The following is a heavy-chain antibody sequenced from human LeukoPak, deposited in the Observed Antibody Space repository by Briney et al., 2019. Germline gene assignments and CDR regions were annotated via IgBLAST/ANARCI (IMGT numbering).Heavy chain of an antibody. V-gene: IGHV3-30*02. J-gene: IGHJ6*02. Sequence: GGSLRLSCAASGLTFSSYGMHWVRQAPGKGLEWVAFIRYDGSNKYYADSVKGRFTISRGNSKNTLYLQMNSLRAEDTAVYYCANGPFGELTPPYYYYYYGMDVWGQGTTVTVSS. CDR1: GLTFSSYG. D-gene: IGHD3-10*01. CDR3: ANGPFGELTPPYYYYYYGMDV. CDR2: IRYDGSNK.